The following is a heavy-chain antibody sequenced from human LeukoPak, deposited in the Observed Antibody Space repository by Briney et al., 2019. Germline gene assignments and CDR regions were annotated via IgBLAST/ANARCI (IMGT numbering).Heavy chain of an antibody. Sequence: GGSLRLSCAASGFTVSSNYMSWVRQAPGKGLEWVSVIYSGGSTYYADSVKGRFTISRDNSKNTLYLQMNSLRAEDTAVYYCARGKGLGLRASYGMDAWGQGTTVTVSS. CDR1: GFTVSSNY. V-gene: IGHV3-66*01. D-gene: IGHD3-10*01. CDR3: ARGKGLGLRASYGMDA. CDR2: IYSGGST. J-gene: IGHJ6*02.